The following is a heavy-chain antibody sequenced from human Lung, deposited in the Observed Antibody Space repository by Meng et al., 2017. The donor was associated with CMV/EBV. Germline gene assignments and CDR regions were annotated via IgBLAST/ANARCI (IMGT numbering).Heavy chain of an antibody. J-gene: IGHJ4*02. V-gene: IGHV1-2*04. D-gene: IGHD1-1*01. CDR2: ISPYNGDT. Sequence: QAPLAQSGAEVKEPGASVKLSCKTSGYTFIDYHIHWVRQAPGQGLKWMGWISPYNGDTIYARDFQGWVTMTRDTSNRTLYMEVSRLRFDDTAVYYCARAIVKNGKRQFDYWGQGTLVTVSS. CDR1: GYTFIDYH. CDR3: ARAIVKNGKRQFDY.